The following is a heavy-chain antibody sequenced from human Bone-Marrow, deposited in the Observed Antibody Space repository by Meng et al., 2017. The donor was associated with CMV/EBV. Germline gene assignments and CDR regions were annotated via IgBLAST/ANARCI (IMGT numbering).Heavy chain of an antibody. J-gene: IGHJ6*01. CDR1: GYTFTSYY. V-gene: IGHV1-46*01. CDR3: ARGRGYCSSTSCYKPHGMDV. CDR2: INPSGGST. D-gene: IGHD2-2*02. Sequence: ASVKVSCKASGYTFTSYYMHWVRQAPGQGLEWMGIINPSGGSTSYAQKFQGRVTMTRDTSTSTVYMELSSLRSEDTAVYYCARGRGYCSSTSCYKPHGMDVWGQGTTVTGSS.